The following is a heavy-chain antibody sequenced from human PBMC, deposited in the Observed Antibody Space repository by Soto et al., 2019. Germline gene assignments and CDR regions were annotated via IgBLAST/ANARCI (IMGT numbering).Heavy chain of an antibody. V-gene: IGHV1-18*01. CDR3: WRDVGYSSTWET. CDR1: GYTFTSYG. J-gene: IGHJ3*01. CDR2: ISAYNGNT. D-gene: IGHD6-13*01. Sequence: QVQLVQSGAEVKKPGASVKVSCKASGYTFTSYGISWVRQAPGQGLEWMRWISAYNGNTNYAQKLQGRVTMTTDTPTSTAFMELRSLRSDATAVYYCWRDVGYSSTWETWGQGTMVTVSS.